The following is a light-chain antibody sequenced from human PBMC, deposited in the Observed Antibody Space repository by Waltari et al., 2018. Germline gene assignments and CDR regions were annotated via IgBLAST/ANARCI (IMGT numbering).Light chain of an antibody. CDR2: EVS. V-gene: IGLV2-14*01. CDR1: GSDVGGFNY. J-gene: IGLJ2*01. CDR3: SSYTSSSTVV. Sequence: QSPLTQPAPELGSPRPSTTPACTGTGSDVGGFNYVSWYQPHPGKAPKLMIYEVSNRPSGVSNRFSGSKSGNTASLTISGLQAEDEADYYCSSYTSSSTVVFGGGTKLTVL.